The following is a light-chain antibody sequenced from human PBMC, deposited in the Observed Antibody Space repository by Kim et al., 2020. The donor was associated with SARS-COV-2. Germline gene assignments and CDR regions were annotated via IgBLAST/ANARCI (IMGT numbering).Light chain of an antibody. CDR1: NIERRT. CDR3: PVWDSGVI. Sequence: SYELTQPLSVSVALGQTARITCGGSNIERRTVNWYQQKPGQAPFLVIYRDRTRPSGIPERFSGSNSGNTPTLTISSAQVAVEADSYCPVWDSGVIFGGGT. J-gene: IGLJ2*01. V-gene: IGLV3-9*01. CDR2: RDR.